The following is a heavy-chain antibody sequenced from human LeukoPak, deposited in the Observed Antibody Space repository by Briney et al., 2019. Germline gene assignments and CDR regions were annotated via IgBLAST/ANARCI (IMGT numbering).Heavy chain of an antibody. J-gene: IGHJ4*02. D-gene: IGHD5-18*01. Sequence: GGPLRLSCAASGFTFSSSWMSCVPEAPGKGLEWVANIKPDGSTKYYVDSEEGRFTISRDNAKNSLYLQMNSLRAEDTAVYYCARDRSFGTLDFWGQGTLVTVSS. V-gene: IGHV3-7*01. CDR1: GFTFSSSW. CDR3: ARDRSFGTLDF. CDR2: IKPDGSTK.